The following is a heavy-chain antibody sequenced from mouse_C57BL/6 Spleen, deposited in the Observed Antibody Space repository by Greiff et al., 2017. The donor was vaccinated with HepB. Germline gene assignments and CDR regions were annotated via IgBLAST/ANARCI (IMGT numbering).Heavy chain of an antibody. Sequence: QVQLQQPGAELVKPGASVKLSCKASGYTFTSYWMHWVKQRPGQGLEWIGMIHPNSGSTNYNEKFKSKATLTVDKSSSTAYMQLSSLTSEDSAVYYCAREDHDYGSSYLVAYWGQGTRVTV. V-gene: IGHV1-64*01. J-gene: IGHJ3*01. D-gene: IGHD1-1*01. CDR3: AREDHDYGSSYLVAY. CDR2: IHPNSGST. CDR1: GYTFTSYW.